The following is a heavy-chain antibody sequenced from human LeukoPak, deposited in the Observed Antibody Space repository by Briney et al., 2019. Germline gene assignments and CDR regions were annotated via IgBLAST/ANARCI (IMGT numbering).Heavy chain of an antibody. J-gene: IGHJ1*01. CDR3: AKDPSTMIVVPVAYFQH. Sequence: PGGSLRLSCAASGFTFSSYGMHWVRQAPGKGLEWVAFIRYDGSNKYYADSVKGRFTISRDNSKNTLYLQMNSLRAGDTAVYYCAKDPSTMIVVPVAYFQHWGQGTLVTVSS. CDR2: IRYDGSNK. CDR1: GFTFSSYG. D-gene: IGHD3-22*01. V-gene: IGHV3-30*02.